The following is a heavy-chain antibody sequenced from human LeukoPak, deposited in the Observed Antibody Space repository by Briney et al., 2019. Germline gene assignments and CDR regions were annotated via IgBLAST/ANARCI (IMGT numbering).Heavy chain of an antibody. CDR1: GGTFSSYA. CDR2: IIPIFGTA. Sequence: ASVKVSCKASGGTFSSYAISWVRQAPGQGLEWMGGIIPIFGTANYAQKFQGRVKITTDESTSTAYMELSSLRSEDTAVYDCARDSAVVVVAATPWYYYMDVWGKGTTVTVSS. D-gene: IGHD2-15*01. J-gene: IGHJ6*03. V-gene: IGHV1-69*05. CDR3: ARDSAVVVVAATPWYYYMDV.